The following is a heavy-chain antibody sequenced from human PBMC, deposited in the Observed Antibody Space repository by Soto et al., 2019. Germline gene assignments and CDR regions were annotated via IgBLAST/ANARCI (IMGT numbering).Heavy chain of an antibody. J-gene: IGHJ4*02. CDR3: ARDIGIAVAGPFGY. CDR2: ISAYNGNT. V-gene: IGHV1-18*01. D-gene: IGHD6-19*01. Sequence: GASVKVSCKASGYTFTSYGISWVRQAPGQGLEWMGRISAYNGNTNYAQKLQGRVTMTTDTSTSTAYMELRSLRSDDTAVYYCARDIGIAVAGPFGYWGQGTLVTVSS. CDR1: GYTFTSYG.